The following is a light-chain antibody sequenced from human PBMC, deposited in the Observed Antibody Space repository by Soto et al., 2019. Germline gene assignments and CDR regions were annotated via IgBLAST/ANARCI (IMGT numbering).Light chain of an antibody. CDR2: GAS. CDR3: QRYGSSPPFT. J-gene: IGKJ2*01. CDR1: QRVSSSY. V-gene: IGKV3-20*01. Sequence: EILSTQSPGTLSLSPGERATLSCRASQRVSSSYLAWYQQKPGQAPRLLIYGASTRATGIPDRFSGSGSGTDFTLTISRLEPEDFAVYFCQRYGSSPPFTFGQGTK.